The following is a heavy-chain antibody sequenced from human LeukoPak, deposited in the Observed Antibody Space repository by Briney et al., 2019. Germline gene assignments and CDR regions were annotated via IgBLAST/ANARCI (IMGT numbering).Heavy chain of an antibody. J-gene: IGHJ3*02. CDR2: INSDGSST. D-gene: IGHD3-3*01. V-gene: IGHV3-74*01. Sequence: PGGSLRLSCAASEFTFSNYWMHWVRQAPGKGLVWVSRINSDGSSTSYADSVKGRFTISRDNAKNTLYLQMNSLRVEDTAVYYCARGCTIFGVVNDGFDIWGQGTTVTVSS. CDR1: EFTFSNYW. CDR3: ARGCTIFGVVNDGFDI.